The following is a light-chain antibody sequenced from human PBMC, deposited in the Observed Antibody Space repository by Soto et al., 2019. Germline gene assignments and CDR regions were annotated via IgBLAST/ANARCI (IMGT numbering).Light chain of an antibody. J-gene: IGKJ1*01. CDR3: QQYDSWT. CDR2: ALS. CDR1: QSIRGPY. V-gene: IGKV3-20*01. Sequence: EIVLTQSPGTLSLSPGERATLSCRASQSIRGPYLAWYQQKPGQAPRLLIYALSNRATGIPDRFSGSGSGTDFTLTISRLEPEDFAVYYCQQYDSWTFGQGTKVDIK.